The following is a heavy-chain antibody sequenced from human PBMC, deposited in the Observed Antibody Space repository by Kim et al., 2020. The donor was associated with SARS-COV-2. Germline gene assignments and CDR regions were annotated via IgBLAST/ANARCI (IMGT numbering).Heavy chain of an antibody. V-gene: IGHV3-23*01. CDR1: GFTFSRYG. CDR3: AKDVLPVSIMVIFEH. Sequence: GGSLRLSCTASGFTFSRYGMNWVRQAPGKGLEWVSNISDTGGSKHYADSVRGRFTISRDNPKNTLSLQMNSLRAEDTGVYYCAKDVLPVSIMVIFEHWG. CDR2: ISDTGGSK. J-gene: IGHJ1*01. D-gene: IGHD3-16*01.